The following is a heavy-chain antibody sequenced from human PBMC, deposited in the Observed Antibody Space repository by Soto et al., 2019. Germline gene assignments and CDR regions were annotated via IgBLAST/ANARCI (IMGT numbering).Heavy chain of an antibody. V-gene: IGHV3-23*01. D-gene: IGHD6-13*01. CDR2: ISGSGGST. CDR3: AKRLLAAAAYYYYYGMDV. CDR1: GFTFSSYA. J-gene: IGHJ6*02. Sequence: GGSLRLSCAASGFTFSSYAVSWVRQAPGKGLEWVSAISGSGGSTYYADSVKGRFTISRDNSKNTLYLQMNSLRAEDTAVYYCAKRLLAAAAYYYYYGMDVWGHGTTVTVSS.